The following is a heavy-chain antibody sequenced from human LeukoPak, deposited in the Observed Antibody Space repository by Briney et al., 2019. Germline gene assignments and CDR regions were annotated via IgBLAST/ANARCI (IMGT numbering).Heavy chain of an antibody. CDR3: AKDLGPSGAAWFDP. D-gene: IGHD2-15*01. V-gene: IGHV3-43*02. CDR2: ISGGGGST. Sequence: PGGSLRLSCATSGFTFDDYAMHWVRHAPWKGLEWVSLISGGGGSTNYAESVKGRFTISRDNNKNSLYLQLNSLRTEDTAFYYCAKDLGPSGAAWFDPWGQGTLVTVSS. CDR1: GFTFDDYA. J-gene: IGHJ5*02.